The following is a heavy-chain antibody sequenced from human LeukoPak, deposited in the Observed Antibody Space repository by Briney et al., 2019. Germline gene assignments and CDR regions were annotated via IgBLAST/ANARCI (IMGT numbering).Heavy chain of an antibody. D-gene: IGHD6-13*01. J-gene: IGHJ5*02. CDR3: ARKSGGSSWYTLRTGNWFDP. Sequence: ASVKVSCKASGDTFSSYAITWVRQAPGQGLEWMGGIIPIFGTAKYAQKFQGRVTMTRNTSISTAYMELSSLRSEDTAVYYCARKSGGSSWYTLRTGNWFDPWGQGTLVTVSS. CDR1: GDTFSSYA. CDR2: IIPIFGTA. V-gene: IGHV1-69*05.